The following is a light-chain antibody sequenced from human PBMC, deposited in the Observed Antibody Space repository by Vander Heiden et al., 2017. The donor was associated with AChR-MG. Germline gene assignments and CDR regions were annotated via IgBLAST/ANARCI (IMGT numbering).Light chain of an antibody. CDR1: LSVSSNY. J-gene: IGKJ3*01. CDR2: GAS. V-gene: IGKV3-20*01. Sequence: VLTQSPGTTSLSPGVRATLPCRSILSVSSNYFAWYQQKPGQAPRLLIYGASIRATGIPDRFSGSASGTDFTLTISRLEPEDFAVYYCQQYGSSGFTFGPGTKVDIK. CDR3: QQYGSSGFT.